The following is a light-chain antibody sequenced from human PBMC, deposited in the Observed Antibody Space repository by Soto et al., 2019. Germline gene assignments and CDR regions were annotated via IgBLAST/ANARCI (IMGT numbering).Light chain of an antibody. CDR3: QQVKSYPRT. CDR2: EES. J-gene: IGKJ4*01. Sequence: DIQMTQSPSTLSASFGDRVTITCRASQAITNNLAWYQQKPGNPPRLLIYEESTLHSGVPSRFSGRKVGTQFILTIDSLQPEDFATYYCQQVKSYPRTFGGGTKVDIK. V-gene: IGKV1-9*01. CDR1: QAITNN.